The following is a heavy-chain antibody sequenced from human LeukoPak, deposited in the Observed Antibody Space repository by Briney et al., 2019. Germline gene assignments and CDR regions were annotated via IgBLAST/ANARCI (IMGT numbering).Heavy chain of an antibody. CDR3: ARAENYEFWSGYYIGH. J-gene: IGHJ4*02. D-gene: IGHD3-3*01. Sequence: SETLSLTCSVSGDSISRYYWSWMRQPPGKGLEWIGYIYYSGSTNYNPSLKSRVTISLDTSKNQFSLKLSSVTAADTAVYYCARAENYEFWSGYYIGHWGQGTLVTVSS. CDR1: GDSISRYY. CDR2: IYYSGST. V-gene: IGHV4-59*01.